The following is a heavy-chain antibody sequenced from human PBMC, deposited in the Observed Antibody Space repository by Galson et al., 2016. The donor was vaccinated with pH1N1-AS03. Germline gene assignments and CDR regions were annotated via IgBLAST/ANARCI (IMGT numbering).Heavy chain of an antibody. CDR1: GFTVSTYD. J-gene: IGHJ6*04. V-gene: IGHV3-13*01. CDR2: IDAVGTK. Sequence: SLRLSCEASGFTVSTYDMHWVRQSAGGGLEWVSLIDAVGTKEYAATVKGRFTIFRDNVKNPLYLQMNNIRAEDTALYYCAVWGYISNIQGLDVWGKGTTVTVSS. D-gene: IGHD5-18*01. CDR3: AVWGYISNIQGLDV.